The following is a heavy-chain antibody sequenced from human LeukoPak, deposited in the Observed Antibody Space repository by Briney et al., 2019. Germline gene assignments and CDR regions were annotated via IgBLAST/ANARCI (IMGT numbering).Heavy chain of an antibody. V-gene: IGHV4-59*01. J-gene: IGHJ4*02. CDR2: IYYSGST. CDR1: GGSINSYY. D-gene: IGHD4-23*01. Sequence: SETLSLTCTVSGGSINSYYWSWIRQPPGKGLEWVGYIYYSGSTNYIPSLKSRVTISVDTSKNQFSLKVTSVTAADTAVYYCAARPDDYGGYYFDYWGQGNLVTVSS. CDR3: AARPDDYGGYYFDY.